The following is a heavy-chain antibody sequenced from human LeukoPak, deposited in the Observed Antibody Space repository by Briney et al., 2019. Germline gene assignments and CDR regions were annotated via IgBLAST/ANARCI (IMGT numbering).Heavy chain of an antibody. V-gene: IGHV1-8*01. CDR1: GYTFTSYD. CDR3: ARVHYDILTGYYEPFDY. Sequence: ASVKVSCKASGYTFTSYDINWVRRATGQGLEWMGWKNPNSGNTGYAQKFQGRVTMTRNTSISTAYMELSSLRSDDTAVYYCARVHYDILTGYYEPFDYWGQGTLVTVSS. D-gene: IGHD3-9*01. J-gene: IGHJ4*02. CDR2: KNPNSGNT.